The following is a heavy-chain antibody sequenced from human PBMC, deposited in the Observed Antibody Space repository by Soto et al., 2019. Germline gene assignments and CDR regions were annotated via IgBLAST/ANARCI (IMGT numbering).Heavy chain of an antibody. CDR2: TYYRSKWYN. Sequence: KQSQTLSLTCAISGDTVSTDSGGWNWIRQSPSRGLEWLGRTYYRSKWYNDYALSVKSRITIDADTSKNQFSLQLHSVTPEDTAVYYCARARGASARWEFNWFDPWGQGTLVTVSS. J-gene: IGHJ5*02. CDR1: GDTVSTDSGG. V-gene: IGHV6-1*01. CDR3: ARARGASARWEFNWFDP. D-gene: IGHD1-26*01.